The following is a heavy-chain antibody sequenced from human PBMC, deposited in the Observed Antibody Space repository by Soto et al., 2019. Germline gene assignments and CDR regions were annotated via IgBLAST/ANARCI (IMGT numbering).Heavy chain of an antibody. D-gene: IGHD2-2*01. CDR3: ARDCSSTSCCRLNWFDP. Sequence: QVQLVQSGAEVKKPGSSLKVSCKASGGTFSSYTISWVRQAPGQGLEWMGRIIPILGIANYAQQFQGRITITADKPTSTAYMELSSLRSEDTAVYYRARDCSSTSCCRLNWFDPWGQGTLVTVSS. CDR2: IIPILGIA. V-gene: IGHV1-69*08. CDR1: GGTFSSYT. J-gene: IGHJ5*02.